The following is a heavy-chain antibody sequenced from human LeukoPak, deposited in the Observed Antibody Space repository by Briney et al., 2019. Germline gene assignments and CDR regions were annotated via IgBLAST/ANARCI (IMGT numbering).Heavy chain of an antibody. D-gene: IGHD1-1*01. CDR2: MNPKSGNT. CDR3: ARTGTAYYYYYMDV. J-gene: IGHJ6*03. V-gene: IGHV1-8*01. Sequence: ASVKDSFKASRYTYTSYDIHWVRQATGQGLEWMGWMNPKSGNTGYAQKFQGRVTMTRNTSISTAYMELSSLRSEDTAVYYCARTGTAYYYYYMDVWGKGTTVTVSS. CDR1: RYTYTSYD.